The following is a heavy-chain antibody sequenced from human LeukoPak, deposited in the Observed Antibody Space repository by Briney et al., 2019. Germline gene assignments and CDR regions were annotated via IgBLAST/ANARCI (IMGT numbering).Heavy chain of an antibody. CDR1: GGSFSSSSYY. D-gene: IGHD6-25*01. Sequence: SETLSLTCTVSGGSFSSSSYYWVWIRRPPGKGLEWIGSMSYSGSTYYNPSLKSRVTISVDTSKNQFSLKLSSVTAADTAVYYCARDSSGLGHWGQGTLVTVSS. V-gene: IGHV4-39*07. CDR2: MSYSGST. J-gene: IGHJ4*02. CDR3: ARDSSGLGH.